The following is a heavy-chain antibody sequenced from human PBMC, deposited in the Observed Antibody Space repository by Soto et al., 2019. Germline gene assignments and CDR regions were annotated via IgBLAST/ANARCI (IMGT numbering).Heavy chain of an antibody. J-gene: IGHJ4*02. V-gene: IGHV4-31*03. CDR1: NVSINSAGHF. Sequence: SETLSLTCSVSNVSINSAGHFWSWLRQHPGKGLEWLGYIYYTGSTYYNPALQRRAVFSIDTSKTRFSLKLTSVTAADTAVYYCARGFGGVSLDYFDFWGQGTQVTSPQ. CDR3: ARGFGGVSLDYFDF. CDR2: IYYTGST. D-gene: IGHD3-16*01.